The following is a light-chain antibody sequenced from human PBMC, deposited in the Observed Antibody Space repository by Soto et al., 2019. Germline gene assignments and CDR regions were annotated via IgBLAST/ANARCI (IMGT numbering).Light chain of an antibody. CDR3: SSYTSISSLGV. J-gene: IGLJ1*01. CDR1: GSDVGSYKY. CDR2: EVS. V-gene: IGLV2-14*01. Sequence: ALTQPASVSGSPGQSITISCTGTGSDVGSYKYVSWYQQHPGKAPKLIIFEVSNRPSGVSDRFSGSKSGNRASLTISGLQAEDEADYYCSSYTSISSLGVFGTGTKVTVL.